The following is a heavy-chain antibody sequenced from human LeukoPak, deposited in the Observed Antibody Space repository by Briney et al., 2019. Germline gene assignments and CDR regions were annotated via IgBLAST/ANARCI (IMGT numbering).Heavy chain of an antibody. CDR3: ARDLGSILANYYYYGMDV. CDR2: INPNSGGT. CDR1: GYTFTGYY. Sequence: ASVKVSCKASGYTFTGYYMHWVRQPPGQGLEWMGWINPNSGGTNYAQKFQGRVTMTRDTSISTAYMELSRLRSDDTAVYYCARDLGSILANYYYYGMDVWGQGTTVTVSS. V-gene: IGHV1-2*02. D-gene: IGHD3-3*01. J-gene: IGHJ6*02.